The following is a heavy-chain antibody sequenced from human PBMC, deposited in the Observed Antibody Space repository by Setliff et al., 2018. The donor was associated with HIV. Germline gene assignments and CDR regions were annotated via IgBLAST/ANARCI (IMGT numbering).Heavy chain of an antibody. Sequence: TSETLSLTCAVYGGSFSGYYWSWIRQPPGKGLEWIGEINHSGSTNYNPSLKSRVTISVDTSKNQFSLKLSSVTAADTAVYYCARVGGRGGSSWYLGTKMGRKYGMDVWG. CDR2: INHSGST. CDR3: ARVGGRGGSSWYLGTKMGRKYGMDV. V-gene: IGHV4-34*01. CDR1: GGSFSGYY. J-gene: IGHJ6*01. D-gene: IGHD6-13*01.